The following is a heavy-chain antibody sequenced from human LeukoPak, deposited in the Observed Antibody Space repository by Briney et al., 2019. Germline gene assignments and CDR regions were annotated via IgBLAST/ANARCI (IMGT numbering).Heavy chain of an antibody. Sequence: PSETLSLTCSVSGYSISSGFYWGWIRQPPGKGLECIGSMFHSGSTYYNPSLKSRVTISVDTSKNQFSLKLSSVTAADTAVYYCAKSNGYGLIDIWGQGTMVTVSS. D-gene: IGHD3-22*01. J-gene: IGHJ3*02. CDR1: GYSISSGFY. CDR2: MFHSGST. CDR3: AKSNGYGLIDI. V-gene: IGHV4-38-2*02.